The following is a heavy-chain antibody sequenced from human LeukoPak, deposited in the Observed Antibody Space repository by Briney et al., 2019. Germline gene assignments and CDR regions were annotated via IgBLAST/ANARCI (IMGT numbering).Heavy chain of an antibody. CDR1: GFTFSSYG. D-gene: IGHD3-22*01. CDR2: IKQDGSEK. Sequence: PGGSLILSCSASGFTFSSYGMTWVRQAPGKGLEWVANIKQDGSEKSYVDSVKCRFTISRDNAKNSLSLQMNRLPAEETAVYSCASVGSYDSGRYYPAYWGKGTLVTVSS. CDR3: ASVGSYDSGRYYPAY. J-gene: IGHJ4*02. V-gene: IGHV3-7*01.